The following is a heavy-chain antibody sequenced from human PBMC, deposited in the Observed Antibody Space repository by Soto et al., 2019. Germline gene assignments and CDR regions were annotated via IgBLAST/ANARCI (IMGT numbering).Heavy chain of an antibody. D-gene: IGHD6-25*01. V-gene: IGHV1-46*03. CDR1: GYTFTSYY. J-gene: IGHJ4*02. CDR3: ARHFAAGDY. Sequence: QVQLVQSGAEVKKPGASVRVSCKASGYTFTSYYIHWVRQAPGQGLEWMAIVNPTGGSTNYAQKFQGRITVTFDTSTSTVFMELNSLRYEDTAVYYCARHFAAGDYWGQGTLVTVSS. CDR2: VNPTGGST.